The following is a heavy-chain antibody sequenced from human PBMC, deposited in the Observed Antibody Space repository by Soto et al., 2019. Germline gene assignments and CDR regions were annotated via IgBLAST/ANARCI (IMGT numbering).Heavy chain of an antibody. CDR1: GGSISSGGYY. CDR3: ARTPGIAAAGRVPHGLWFDP. D-gene: IGHD6-13*01. Sequence: SETLSLTCTVSGGSISSGGYYWSWIRQHPGKGLEWIGYIYYSGSTYYNPSLKSRVTISVDTSKNQFSLKLSSVTAADTAVYYCARTPGIAAAGRVPHGLWFDPWGQGTLVTVSS. CDR2: IYYSGST. V-gene: IGHV4-31*02. J-gene: IGHJ5*02.